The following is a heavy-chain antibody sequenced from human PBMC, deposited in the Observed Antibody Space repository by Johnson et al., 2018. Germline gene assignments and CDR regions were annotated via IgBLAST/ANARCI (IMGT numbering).Heavy chain of an antibody. CDR1: GFTFSGHG. V-gene: IGHV3-30*18. CDR3: AKGPSYQLLYAEYFQH. CDR2: ISYDGSNK. D-gene: IGHD2-2*02. Sequence: QVQLVESGGGVVQPGRSLRLSCAASGFTFSGHGMHWVRQAPGKGLEWVAVISYDGSNKSYADSVKGRVTISRDNSKNTLYLQMNSLRAEDTAVYYCAKGPSYQLLYAEYFQHWGQGTLVTVSS. J-gene: IGHJ1*01.